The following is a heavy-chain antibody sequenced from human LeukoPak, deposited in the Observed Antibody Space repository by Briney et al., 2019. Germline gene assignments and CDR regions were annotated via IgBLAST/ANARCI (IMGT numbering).Heavy chain of an antibody. D-gene: IGHD3-10*01. CDR3: AKGSSGSRPYYFYY. Sequence: GGSLRLSCAASGFTFSSYAMSWVRQAPGAGLEWVSAITDSAGSTYHADSVKGRFTISRDNSKNTLYLQMNSLRAEDTAVYYCAKGSSGSRPYYFYYWGQGTLVTVSS. CDR1: GFTFSSYA. V-gene: IGHV3-23*01. J-gene: IGHJ4*02. CDR2: ITDSAGST.